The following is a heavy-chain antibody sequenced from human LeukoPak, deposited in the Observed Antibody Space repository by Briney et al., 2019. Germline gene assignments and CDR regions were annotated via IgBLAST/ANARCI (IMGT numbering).Heavy chain of an antibody. CDR3: ARAGIAAAGTARWFDP. Sequence: SETLSLTCTVSGGSISRYYWSWIRQPAGKGLEWIGRIYTSGSTNYNPSLKSRVTMSVDTSKNQFSLKLSSVTAADTAVYYCARAGIAAAGTARWFDPWGQGTLVTVSS. CDR2: IYTSGST. CDR1: GGSISRYY. V-gene: IGHV4-4*07. D-gene: IGHD6-13*01. J-gene: IGHJ5*02.